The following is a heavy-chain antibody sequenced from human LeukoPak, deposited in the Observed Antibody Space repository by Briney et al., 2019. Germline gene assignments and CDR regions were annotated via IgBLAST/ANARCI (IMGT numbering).Heavy chain of an antibody. CDR2: IYYSGST. CDR1: GGSISSYY. J-gene: IGHJ6*03. Sequence: PSETLSLTCTVSGGSISSYYWSWIRQPPGKGLEWIGYIYYSGSTNYNSSLKSRVTISVDTSKNQFSLKLTSVTAADTAVYYCARTMEGYCSGGSCYQYSYYMDVWGKGTTVTVSS. CDR3: ARTMEGYCSGGSCYQYSYYMDV. V-gene: IGHV4-59*01. D-gene: IGHD2-15*01.